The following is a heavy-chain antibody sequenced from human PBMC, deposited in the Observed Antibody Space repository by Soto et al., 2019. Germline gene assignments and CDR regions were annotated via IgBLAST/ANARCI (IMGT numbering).Heavy chain of an antibody. Sequence: ASVKVSCKASGGTFSSYAISWVRQAPGQGLEWMGGIIPIFGTANYAQKFQGRVTITADESTSTAYMELSSLRSEDTAVYYCARGADGSAYYYDSSGYYYAEDFQHWGQGTLVTVSS. J-gene: IGHJ1*01. CDR1: GGTFSSYA. V-gene: IGHV1-69*13. CDR3: ARGADGSAYYYDSSGYYYAEDFQH. D-gene: IGHD3-22*01. CDR2: IIPIFGTA.